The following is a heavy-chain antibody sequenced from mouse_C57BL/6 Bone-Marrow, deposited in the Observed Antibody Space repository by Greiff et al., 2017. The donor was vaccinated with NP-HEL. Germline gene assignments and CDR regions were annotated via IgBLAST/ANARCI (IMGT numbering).Heavy chain of an antibody. J-gene: IGHJ3*01. Sequence: QVQLQQPGAELVKPGASVKLSCKASGYTFTSYWMHWVKQRPGQGLEWIGMHHPNSGSTNYNEKFKSKATLTVDKSSSTAYMQLSSLTSEDSAVDYCAREDYYGSSPFAYWGQGTLVTVSA. D-gene: IGHD1-1*01. V-gene: IGHV1-64*01. CDR2: HHPNSGST. CDR1: GYTFTSYW. CDR3: AREDYYGSSPFAY.